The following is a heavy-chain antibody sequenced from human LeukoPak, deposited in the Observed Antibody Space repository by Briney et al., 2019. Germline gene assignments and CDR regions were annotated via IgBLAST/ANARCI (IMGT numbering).Heavy chain of an antibody. CDR2: INPGGGTT. J-gene: IGHJ4*02. V-gene: IGHV1-46*01. Sequence: ASVKVSCKASGYTFTSHYMHWVRQAPGQGLEWRGIINPGGGTTGYAQKFQGRLTVTRDMSTTTVYMELSGLRSEDTAVYYCARDMPRDMYYDSSNFDFWGQGTLVTVSP. CDR1: GYTFTSHY. CDR3: ARDMPRDMYYDSSNFDF. D-gene: IGHD3-22*01.